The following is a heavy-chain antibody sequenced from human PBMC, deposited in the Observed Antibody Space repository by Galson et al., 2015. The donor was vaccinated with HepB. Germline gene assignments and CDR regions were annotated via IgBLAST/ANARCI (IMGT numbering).Heavy chain of an antibody. J-gene: IGHJ4*02. Sequence: SVKVSCKASGYTFTSYAMHWVRQAPGQRLEWMGWINAGNGNTKYSQKFQGRVTITRDTSASTAYMELSSLRSEDTAVYYCASDSSSRVGFDYWGQGTLVTVSS. CDR3: ASDSSSRVGFDY. D-gene: IGHD6-13*01. V-gene: IGHV1-3*01. CDR1: GYTFTSYA. CDR2: INAGNGNT.